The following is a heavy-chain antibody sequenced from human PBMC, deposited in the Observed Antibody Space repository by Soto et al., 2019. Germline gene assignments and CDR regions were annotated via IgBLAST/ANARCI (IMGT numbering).Heavy chain of an antibody. Sequence: ASVKLSCKASGYTFTDYALHWVRQAPGQRLEWMGWMNAGVGNTLYSQKFQGRITITRDTSASTAYMELNSLKSEDTAIYYCARDTGYTFGSLNHWGPGTLVTVSS. J-gene: IGHJ4*02. CDR3: ARDTGYTFGSLNH. D-gene: IGHD5-18*01. CDR2: MNAGVGNT. CDR1: GYTFTDYA. V-gene: IGHV1-3*01.